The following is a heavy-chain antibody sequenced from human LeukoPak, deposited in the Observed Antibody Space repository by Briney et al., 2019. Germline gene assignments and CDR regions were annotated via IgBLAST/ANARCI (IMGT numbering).Heavy chain of an antibody. Sequence: SETLSLTCTVSGGSISSYYWSWIRQPPGXXXEWIGYIYYSGSTNYNPSLKSRVTISVDTSKNQFSLKLSSVTAADTAVYYCARGGRSSSWGARYYGMDVWGQGTTVTVSS. V-gene: IGHV4-59*01. CDR3: ARGGRSSSWGARYYGMDV. CDR1: GGSISSYY. D-gene: IGHD6-6*01. CDR2: IYYSGST. J-gene: IGHJ6*02.